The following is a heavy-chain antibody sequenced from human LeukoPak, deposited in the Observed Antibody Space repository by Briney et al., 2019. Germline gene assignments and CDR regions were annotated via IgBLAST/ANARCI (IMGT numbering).Heavy chain of an antibody. CDR2: IIPIFGTP. J-gene: IGHJ1*01. Sequence: SVKVSCKASGGTFSSSAISWVRQAPGHGLEWMGGIIPIFGTPNYAQKFQGRVTINVDETTSYMELSSLRSEDTAVYYCARTVVGASAAAFQHWGQGTLVTVSS. CDR1: GGTFSSSA. CDR3: ARTVVGASAAAFQH. V-gene: IGHV1-69*01. D-gene: IGHD1-26*01.